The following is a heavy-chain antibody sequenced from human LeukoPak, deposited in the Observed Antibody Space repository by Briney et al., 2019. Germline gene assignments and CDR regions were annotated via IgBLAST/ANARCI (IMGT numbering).Heavy chain of an antibody. Sequence: SETLSLTCAVYGGSFSGYYWSWIRQPPGKGLEWIGEINHSGSTNYNPSLKSRVTISVDTSKNQFSLKLSSVTAADTAVCYCASWLEDCSSTSCCGRRLFDYWGQGTLVTVSS. D-gene: IGHD2-2*01. CDR2: INHSGST. CDR1: GGSFSGYY. V-gene: IGHV4-34*01. CDR3: ASWLEDCSSTSCCGRRLFDY. J-gene: IGHJ4*02.